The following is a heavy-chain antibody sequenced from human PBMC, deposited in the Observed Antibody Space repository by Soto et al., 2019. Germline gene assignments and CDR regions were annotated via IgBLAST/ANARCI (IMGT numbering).Heavy chain of an antibody. Sequence: QVQLVQSGAEVKKPGSSVKISCKASGDTFTTYPITWVRQAPGQGLEWMGRIVPILGVPNSAQKFQGRLTLIAAKTTTTAYMELISLTTTDTAFYSCARDGYAYGSGSFLATWGQGTLVIVSS. CDR3: ARDGYAYGSGSFLAT. J-gene: IGHJ4*02. D-gene: IGHD3-10*01. V-gene: IGHV1-69*04. CDR2: IVPILGVP. CDR1: GDTFTTYP.